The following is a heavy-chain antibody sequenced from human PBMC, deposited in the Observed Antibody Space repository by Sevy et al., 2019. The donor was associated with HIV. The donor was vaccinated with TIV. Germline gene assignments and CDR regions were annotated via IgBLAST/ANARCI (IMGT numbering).Heavy chain of an antibody. V-gene: IGHV3-66*01. Sequence: GGSLRLSCAASRFTVNNNYMTWVRQAQGKGLEGISIIYSDATTYHADSVKDRFNISRDNSKNMLYLQMNNLRVEDTAVYYCARGKTGYGYALSYWGQGTLVTVSS. CDR1: RFTVNNNY. D-gene: IGHD5-18*01. J-gene: IGHJ4*02. CDR3: ARGKTGYGYALSY. CDR2: IYSDATT.